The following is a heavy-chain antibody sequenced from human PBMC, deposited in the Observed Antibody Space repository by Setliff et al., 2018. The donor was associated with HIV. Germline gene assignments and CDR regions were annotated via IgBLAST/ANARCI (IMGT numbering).Heavy chain of an antibody. Sequence: GGSLRLSCVGSGFTFSAYTMNWVRLAPGTGLQWVSSIYPNGGRTFYADSVRGRFTISRDNSRNTLYLQMDSLRADDTAVYYCAKDRVDDGVYRPFHIWGQGTMVTVSS. CDR1: GFTFSAYT. J-gene: IGHJ3*02. CDR2: IYPNGGRT. D-gene: IGHD4-17*01. V-gene: IGHV3-23*01. CDR3: AKDRVDDGVYRPFHI.